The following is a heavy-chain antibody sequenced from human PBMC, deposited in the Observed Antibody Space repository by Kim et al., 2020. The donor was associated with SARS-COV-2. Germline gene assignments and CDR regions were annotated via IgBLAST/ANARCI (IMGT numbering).Heavy chain of an antibody. V-gene: IGHV3-72*01. CDR2: T. J-gene: IGHJ3*01. CDR3: TRGGFQHAYDV. D-gene: IGHD1-26*01. Sequence: TGYAASGKGRFTVSRDDSKSSLYLQMNGLKAEDAAVYFCTRGGFQHAYDVWGQGTVVTVSS.